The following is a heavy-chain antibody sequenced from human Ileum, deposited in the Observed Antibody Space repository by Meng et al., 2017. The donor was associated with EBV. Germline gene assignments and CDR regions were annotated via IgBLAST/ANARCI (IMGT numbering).Heavy chain of an antibody. CDR2: IYKSGST. Sequence: QVRRQEAGPGLVKPSQTLSLTCAGSGGSISSGGYYWSWIRQPPGKGLEWIGYIYKSGSTYYNPSLTSRVTISVDTSKNQFFLKLGSVTAADTGVYYCARGGDTSGYSLDYWGQGILVTVSS. CDR3: ARGGDTSGYSLDY. CDR1: GGSISSGGYY. V-gene: IGHV4-30-4*01. J-gene: IGHJ4*02. D-gene: IGHD3-22*01.